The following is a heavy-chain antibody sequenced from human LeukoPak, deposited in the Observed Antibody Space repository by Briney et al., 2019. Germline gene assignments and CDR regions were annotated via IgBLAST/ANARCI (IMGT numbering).Heavy chain of an antibody. V-gene: IGHV4-59*08. CDR2: IYYSGST. CDR3: ARRNNFETNDAFDI. D-gene: IGHD5-24*01. CDR1: GGSISSYY. J-gene: IGHJ3*02. Sequence: SETLSLTCTVSGGSISSYYWSWIRQPPGKGLEWIGYIYYSGSTNYNPSLKSRVTISVDTSKNQFSLKLSSVTAADTAVYYCARRNNFETNDAFDIWGQGTMVTVSS.